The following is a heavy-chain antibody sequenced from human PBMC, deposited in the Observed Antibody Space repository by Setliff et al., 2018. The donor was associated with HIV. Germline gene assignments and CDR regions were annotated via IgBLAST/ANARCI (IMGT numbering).Heavy chain of an antibody. V-gene: IGHV3-15*07. D-gene: IGHD1-26*01. Sequence: GGSLRLSCAASGFTFNKAWMNWVRQAPGKGLEWVGRVKSKRDGGTVDYAAPVKGRFTISIDDSANTLYLQMNSLKTEDTAVYYCSTLVGANPYHDAFDVWGQGTKVTVSS. CDR3: STLVGANPYHDAFDV. J-gene: IGHJ3*01. CDR2: VKSKRDGGTV. CDR1: GFTFNKAW.